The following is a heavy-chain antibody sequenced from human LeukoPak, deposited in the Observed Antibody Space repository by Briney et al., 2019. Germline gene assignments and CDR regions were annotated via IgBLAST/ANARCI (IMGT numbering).Heavy chain of an antibody. Sequence: SETLSLTCTVSGGSISSYYWSWIRQPPGKGLVWIGYIHYSGSTNYNPSLKSRVTISVDTSKNQFSLKLSSVTAADTAVYYCARDKENAFDIWGQGTMVTVSS. V-gene: IGHV4-59*12. J-gene: IGHJ3*02. CDR2: IHYSGST. CDR1: GGSISSYY. CDR3: ARDKENAFDI.